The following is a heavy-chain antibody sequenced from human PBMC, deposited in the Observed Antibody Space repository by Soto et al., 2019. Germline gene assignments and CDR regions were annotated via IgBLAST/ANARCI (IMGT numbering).Heavy chain of an antibody. Sequence: QVQLVQSGAEVKKPGASMKVSCKASGYSFTAYNMHWVRQAPGQGLEWMGWINPNNGNTDFAKKFQDRVTMTRDTSISAAYMELSRLRADDTAMYYCARVRVGSGWINSPDYWGQGTLVTVSS. D-gene: IGHD6-19*01. CDR1: GYSFTAYN. CDR3: ARVRVGSGWINSPDY. CDR2: INPNNGNT. V-gene: IGHV1-2*02. J-gene: IGHJ4*02.